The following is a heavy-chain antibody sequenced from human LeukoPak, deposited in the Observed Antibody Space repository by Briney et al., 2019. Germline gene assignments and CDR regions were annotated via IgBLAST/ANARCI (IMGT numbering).Heavy chain of an antibody. D-gene: IGHD3-9*01. J-gene: IGHJ6*04. Sequence: SETLSLTCAVYGGSISGYYWSWICQPRGKGLEWIGEINHSGSTNYNPSLKSRVTISVDTSKNQFSLKLSSVTAADTAVYYCARWDYDILTSYYRRPARMDVWGKGITVTVSS. CDR1: GGSISGYY. V-gene: IGHV4-34*01. CDR3: ARWDYDILTSYYRRPARMDV. CDR2: INHSGST.